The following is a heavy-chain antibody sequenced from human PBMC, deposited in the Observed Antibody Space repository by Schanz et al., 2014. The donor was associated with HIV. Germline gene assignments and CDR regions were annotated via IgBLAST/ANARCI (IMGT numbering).Heavy chain of an antibody. D-gene: IGHD4-17*01. Sequence: VQLVESGGGVVQPGRSLRLSCAASGFTFDDYAMHWVRQVPGKGLEWVSGISWNSGSIGYADSVKGRFTISRDNAKNSLYLQMNSLRAEDTALYYCACECDYGGNSCFDYWGQGTLVTVSS. CDR1: GFTFDDYA. CDR2: ISWNSGSI. V-gene: IGHV3-9*01. J-gene: IGHJ4*02. CDR3: ACECDYGGNSCFDY.